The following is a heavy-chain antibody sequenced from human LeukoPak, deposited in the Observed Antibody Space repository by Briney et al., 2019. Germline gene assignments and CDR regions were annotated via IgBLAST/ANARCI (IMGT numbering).Heavy chain of an antibody. V-gene: IGHV1-46*01. CDR2: INPSGGST. Sequence: ASVKVSCKASGYTFTSYYILWVRQAPGQGLKWMGIINPSGGSTNYAQKFQGRVPMTRDTSTSIVYMELSSLRSEDTAVYYCARSDSYGYAIDYWGQGTLVTVSS. J-gene: IGHJ4*02. CDR3: ARSDSYGYAIDY. CDR1: GYTFTSYY. D-gene: IGHD5-18*01.